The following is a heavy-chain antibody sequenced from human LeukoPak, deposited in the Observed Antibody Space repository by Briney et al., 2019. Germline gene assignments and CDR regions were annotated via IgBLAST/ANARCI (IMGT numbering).Heavy chain of an antibody. V-gene: IGHV3-21*01. CDR3: ARDGVPAYYYAMDV. CDR1: GSTFNAYS. CDR2: ISSSGDYI. D-gene: IGHD3-16*01. J-gene: IGHJ6*02. Sequence: GGSLRLSCAASGSTFNAYSMNWVRQAPGKGLEWVSSISSSGDYIYYADSLKGRFTISRDNAKNSLFLQMNSLRAEDTAVYYCARDGVPAYYYAMDVWGQGTTVTVSS.